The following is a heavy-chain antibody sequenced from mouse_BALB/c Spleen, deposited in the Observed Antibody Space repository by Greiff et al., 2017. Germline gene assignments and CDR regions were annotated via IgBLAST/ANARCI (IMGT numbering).Heavy chain of an antibody. CDR3: TRDQLGQDAMDY. J-gene: IGHJ4*01. Sequence: EVQLVESGGGLVKPGGSLKLSCAASGFTFSSYTMSWVRQTPEKRLEWVATISSGGSYTYYPDSVKGRFTISRDNAKNTLYLQMSSLKSEDTAMYYCTRDQLGQDAMDYWGQGTSGTVSS. CDR2: ISSGGSYT. V-gene: IGHV5-6-4*01. D-gene: IGHD4-1*02. CDR1: GFTFSSYT.